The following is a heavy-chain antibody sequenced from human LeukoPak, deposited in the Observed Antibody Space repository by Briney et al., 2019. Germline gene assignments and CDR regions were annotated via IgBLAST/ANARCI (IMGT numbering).Heavy chain of an antibody. CDR1: GYTFTGYY. CDR3: ARVFCSSSSCYMTRYNWFDP. CDR2: INPNSGGT. D-gene: IGHD2-2*02. J-gene: IGHJ5*02. V-gene: IGHV1-2*02. Sequence: ASVKVSCKASGYTFTGYYMHWVRQAPGQGLEWMGWINPNSGGTNYAQKFQGRVTLSRDASIRTAHMELGRLRSDDTAVYHCARVFCSSSSCYMTRYNWFDPWGQGTLVTVSS.